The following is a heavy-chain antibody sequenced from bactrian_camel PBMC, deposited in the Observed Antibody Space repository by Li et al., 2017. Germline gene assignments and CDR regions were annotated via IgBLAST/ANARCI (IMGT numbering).Heavy chain of an antibody. V-gene: IGHV3S55*01. J-gene: IGHJ4*01. CDR1: GDTNGPYC. CDR2: IDNDGTT. Sequence: VESGGGSVQAGGSLTLSCVVSGDTNGPYCMGWFRQTPGKEREGVASIDNDGTTSYADSVKGRFTISKDNAKNTLYLQMNSLKPEDTAMYYCAAVRGVLPGTPLSSWEYKYWGQGTQVTVS. D-gene: IGHD3*01. CDR3: AAVRGVLPGTPLSSWEYKY.